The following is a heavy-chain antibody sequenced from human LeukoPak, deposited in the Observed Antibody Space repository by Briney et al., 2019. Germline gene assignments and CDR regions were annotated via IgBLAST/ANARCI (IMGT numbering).Heavy chain of an antibody. D-gene: IGHD3-9*01. V-gene: IGHV1-2*02. Sequence: ASVKVSCKASGYTFTGYYMHWVRQAPGQGLEWMGWINPNSGGTNYAQEFQGRVTMTRDTSISTAYMELSRLRSDDTAVYYCARLYYDILTGYYAYYYYMDVWGKGTTVTVSS. CDR2: INPNSGGT. J-gene: IGHJ6*03. CDR1: GYTFTGYY. CDR3: ARLYYDILTGYYAYYYYMDV.